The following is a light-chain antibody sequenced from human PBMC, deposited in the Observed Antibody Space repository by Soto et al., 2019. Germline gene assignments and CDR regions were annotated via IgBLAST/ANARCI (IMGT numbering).Light chain of an antibody. V-gene: IGKV1-39*01. CDR1: QSISSY. Sequence: DIQMTQSPSSLSASVGDRVTITCRASQSISSYLNWYQQRPGKAPNLLIYDATRLHSGVPPRFSGSGYGTDFTLTSTSLQLEDFATYYFQQSDVSPRTFGQGTKVEIK. CDR2: DAT. J-gene: IGKJ1*01. CDR3: QQSDVSPRT.